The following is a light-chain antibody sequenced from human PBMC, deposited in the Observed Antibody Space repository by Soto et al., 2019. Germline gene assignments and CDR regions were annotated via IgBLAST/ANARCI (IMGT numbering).Light chain of an antibody. CDR2: RGF. Sequence: DIQMTQSPSSLSASVGDRVTITCRASQSIRTSLNWYQQKPGKAPKLLIYRGFSLQSGAPSRFSGSGSGTDFTLTISSLQPEDFAVYYCQQSYSTPPTFGQGTKVEIK. CDR1: QSIRTS. J-gene: IGKJ2*01. V-gene: IGKV1-39*01. CDR3: QQSYSTPPT.